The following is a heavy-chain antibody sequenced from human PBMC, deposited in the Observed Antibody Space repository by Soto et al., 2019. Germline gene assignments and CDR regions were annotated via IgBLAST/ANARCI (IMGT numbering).Heavy chain of an antibody. CDR1: GFTSSSYV. CDR2: ISYDGSNK. V-gene: IGHV3-30*04. CDR3: ARGDPYYGLDV. Sequence: QVQLVESGGGVVQPGRSLRLSCAASGFTSSSYVMHWVRQAPGKGQEWVAVISYDGSNKHYADSVKSRFTISRDNSRNTLYLQMNSLRGEDTAVYYCARGDPYYGLDVWGQVTTVTVSS. J-gene: IGHJ6*02.